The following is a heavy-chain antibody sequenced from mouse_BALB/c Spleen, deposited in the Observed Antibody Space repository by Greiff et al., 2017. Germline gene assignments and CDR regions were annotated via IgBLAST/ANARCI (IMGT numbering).Heavy chain of an antibody. V-gene: IGHV14-3*02. J-gene: IGHJ4*01. CDR2: IDPANGNT. CDR3: ARSLMGAMDY. Sequence: GQLQQSGAELVKPGASVKLSCTASGFNIKDTYMHWVKQRPEQGLEWIGRIDPANGNTKYDPKFQGKATITADTSSNTAYLQLSSLTSEDTAVYYCARSLMGAMDYWGQGTSVTVSS. D-gene: IGHD2-3*01. CDR1: GFNIKDTY.